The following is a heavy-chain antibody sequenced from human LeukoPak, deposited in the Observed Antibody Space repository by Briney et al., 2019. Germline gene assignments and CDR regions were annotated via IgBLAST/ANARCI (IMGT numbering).Heavy chain of an antibody. CDR1: GGFFSGYY. CDR2: INHSGST. Sequence: SETLSLTCAVYGGFFSGYYWSWMRQPPGKGLEWIGEINHSGSTNYNPSLKSRVTISVDTSKNQFSLKLSSVTAADTAVYYCARGYMVRGVIPPRFDYWGQGTLVTVSS. J-gene: IGHJ4*02. D-gene: IGHD3-10*01. V-gene: IGHV4-34*01. CDR3: ARGYMVRGVIPPRFDY.